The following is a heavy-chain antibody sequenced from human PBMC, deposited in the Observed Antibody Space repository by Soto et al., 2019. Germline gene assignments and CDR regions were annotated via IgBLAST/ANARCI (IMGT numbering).Heavy chain of an antibody. Sequence: PSETLSLTCAFYCGSFIGYYWSWIRQPPGKGLEWIGEINHSGSTNYNPSLKSRVTISVDTSKNQFSLKLSSVTAADTAVYYCARGLESGSLYNWFDPWGQGTLVTVSS. J-gene: IGHJ5*02. V-gene: IGHV4-34*01. CDR2: INHSGST. CDR3: ARGLESGSLYNWFDP. D-gene: IGHD1-26*01. CDR1: CGSFIGYY.